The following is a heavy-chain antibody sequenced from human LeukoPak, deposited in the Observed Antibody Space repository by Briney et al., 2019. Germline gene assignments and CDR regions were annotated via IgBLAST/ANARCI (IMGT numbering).Heavy chain of an antibody. CDR2: INHSGST. CDR1: GGSFSGYY. V-gene: IGHV4-34*01. Sequence: PSETLSLTCAVYGGSFSGYYWSWIRQPPGKGLEWIGEINHSGSTNYNPSLKSRVTISVDTSKNQFSLKLTSVTAADTAVYYCARVIAAAGTTSPFDYWGQGTLLTVSS. D-gene: IGHD6-13*01. J-gene: IGHJ4*02. CDR3: ARVIAAAGTTSPFDY.